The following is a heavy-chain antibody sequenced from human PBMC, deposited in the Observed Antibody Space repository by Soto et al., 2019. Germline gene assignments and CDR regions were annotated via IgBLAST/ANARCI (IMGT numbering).Heavy chain of an antibody. CDR3: ARRQISPPTRGAASARGAMDV. J-gene: IGHJ6*02. D-gene: IGHD6-13*01. CDR2: ISASGTVI. V-gene: IGHV3-48*04. Sequence: GGSLRLSCAASGFTFSSYSLNWVRQAPGQGPEWVSFISASGTVIYYADSVKGRFTISRDNAKNSLYLQMNSLRAEDTAVYYCARRQISPPTRGAASARGAMDVWGQGTTVTVSS. CDR1: GFTFSSYS.